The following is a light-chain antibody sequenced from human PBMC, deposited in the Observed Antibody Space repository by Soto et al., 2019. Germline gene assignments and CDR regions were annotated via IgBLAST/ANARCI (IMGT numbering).Light chain of an antibody. Sequence: VLTQPPSVSGAPGQRVTISCTGSNSNIGAGYDVHWYQQPPGTAPKLIIYEASSRPSGVPDRFSGSKSGNTASLTISGLQAADEADYYCSLYTSENTYVFGTGTKVTVL. J-gene: IGLJ1*01. CDR3: SLYTSENTYV. CDR2: EAS. CDR1: NSNIGAGYD. V-gene: IGLV1-40*01.